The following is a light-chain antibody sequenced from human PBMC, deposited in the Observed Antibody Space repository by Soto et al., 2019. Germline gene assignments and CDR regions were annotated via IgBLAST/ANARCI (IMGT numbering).Light chain of an antibody. CDR3: CSFAGSSTS. V-gene: IGLV2-23*01. CDR2: DDT. J-gene: IGLJ3*02. Sequence: QSALIQPASVSGSPGQSITISCTGTSSDVGTYKPVSWYQQYPGKAPKVIIYDDTKRPSGVSSRFSGSKSGNTASLTISGLQAEDEADYYCCSFAGSSTSFGGGTKLTVL. CDR1: SSDVGTYKP.